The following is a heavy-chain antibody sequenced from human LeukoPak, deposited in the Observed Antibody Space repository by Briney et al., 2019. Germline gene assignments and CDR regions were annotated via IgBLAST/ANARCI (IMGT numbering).Heavy chain of an antibody. V-gene: IGHV3-23*01. D-gene: IGHD6-19*01. Sequence: PGGSLRLSCAASGLTFSSYAMSWVRQAPGKGLEWVSAISGSGGSTYYADSVKGRFTISRDNSKNTLYLQMNSLRAEDTAVYYCAKDRGSSGWQQHYYYYGMDVWGQGTTVTVSS. CDR3: AKDRGSSGWQQHYYYYGMDV. CDR2: ISGSGGST. J-gene: IGHJ6*02. CDR1: GLTFSSYA.